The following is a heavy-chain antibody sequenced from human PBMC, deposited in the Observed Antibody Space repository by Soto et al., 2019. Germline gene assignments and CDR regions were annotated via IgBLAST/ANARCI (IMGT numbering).Heavy chain of an antibody. J-gene: IGHJ3*02. D-gene: IGHD6-19*01. V-gene: IGHV3-48*02. Sequence: GGSLRLSCAASGFTFRSYSMNWVRQAPGKGLKWVSYIGSSSSTIYYADSVEGRFTISRDNAKNSLYLQMNSLRDEDTAVYYCARSPTYSSGSYGDAFDIWGQGTMVTVSS. CDR3: ARSPTYSSGSYGDAFDI. CDR2: IGSSSSTI. CDR1: GFTFRSYS.